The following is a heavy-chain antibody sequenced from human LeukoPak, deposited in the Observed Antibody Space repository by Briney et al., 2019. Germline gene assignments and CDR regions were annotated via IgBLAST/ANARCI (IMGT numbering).Heavy chain of an antibody. CDR2: IYHSGST. CDR3: ARGGPPFSFDY. J-gene: IGHJ4*02. Sequence: SETLSLTCTVSGFSITSGYYWGWIRQPPGKGREWIGTIYHSGSTYYNPSLKSRVTISVDTSKNQFSLKLSSVTAADTAVYYCARGGPPFSFDYWGQGTLVTVSS. V-gene: IGHV4-38-2*02. D-gene: IGHD3-16*01. CDR1: GFSITSGYY.